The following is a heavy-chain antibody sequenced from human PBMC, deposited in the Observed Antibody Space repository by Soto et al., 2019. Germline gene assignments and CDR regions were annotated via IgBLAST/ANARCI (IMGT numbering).Heavy chain of an antibody. CDR1: GFTFSSYG. Sequence: GGSLRLSCAASGFTFSSYGMHWVRQAPGKGLEWVAVISYDGSNKYYADSVKGRFTISRDNSKNTLYLQMNSLRAEDTAVYYCAKDRGITMIVVDMDVWGQGTTVTVSS. CDR3: AKDRGITMIVVDMDV. CDR2: ISYDGSNK. V-gene: IGHV3-30*18. J-gene: IGHJ6*02. D-gene: IGHD3-22*01.